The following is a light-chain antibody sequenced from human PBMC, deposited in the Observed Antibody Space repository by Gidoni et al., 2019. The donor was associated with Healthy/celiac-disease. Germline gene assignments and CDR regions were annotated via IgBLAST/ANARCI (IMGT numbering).Light chain of an antibody. J-gene: IGKJ4*01. CDR2: AAS. CDR1: QSISSY. Sequence: DIQMTQSPSSLSASVGDRVTITCRASQSISSYLNWYQQKPGKAPKLLIYAASSLQSGVPSRFSGSGSGTDFTLIISRLQPEDVATYYCQQSYSTPPTFGGGTKVEIK. CDR3: QQSYSTPPT. V-gene: IGKV1-39*01.